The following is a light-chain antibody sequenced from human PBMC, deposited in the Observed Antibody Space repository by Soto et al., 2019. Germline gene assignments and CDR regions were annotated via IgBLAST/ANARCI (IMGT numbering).Light chain of an antibody. V-gene: IGKV3-11*01. CDR2: DAS. J-gene: IGKJ1*01. Sequence: EIVLTQSPATLSLSPGERATLSCRASQSVSSYLAWYQQKPGQAPRLLIYDASNRATGIPAGFSGSGSGTDFTLTISSLEPEDVVVYYCQQRRNWPPWTFGQGTKVEIK. CDR1: QSVSSY. CDR3: QQRRNWPPWT.